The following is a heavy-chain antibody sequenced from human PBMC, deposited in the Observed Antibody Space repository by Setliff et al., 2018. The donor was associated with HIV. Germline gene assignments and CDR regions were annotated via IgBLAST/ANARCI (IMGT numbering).Heavy chain of an antibody. CDR3: ARQITSVTPEMLVVNDAFDV. Sequence: KTSETLSLTCDVSGGSISGYYWNWIRQPPGKGLEWIGNIFDSENNNYNPSLKSRVSMSVDTSKNQFSLRLTSVTAADTAVYYCARQITSVTPEMLVVNDAFDVWGQGKMVTVSS. V-gene: IGHV4-59*01. CDR1: GGSISGYY. J-gene: IGHJ3*01. CDR2: IFDSENN. D-gene: IGHD4-17*01.